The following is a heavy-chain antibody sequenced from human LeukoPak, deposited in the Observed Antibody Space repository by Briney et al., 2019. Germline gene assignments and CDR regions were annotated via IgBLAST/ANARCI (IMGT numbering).Heavy chain of an antibody. CDR2: IYHSGST. CDR3: ASRYSSSWYYFDY. D-gene: IGHD6-13*01. V-gene: IGHV4-39*07. J-gene: IGHJ4*02. Sequence: SETLSLTCTVSGGSISSSNYYWGWIRQPPGKGLEWIGFIYHSGSTYYNPSLNSRVTISVDTSKNQFSLKLTSVTAADTAVYYCASRYSSSWYYFDYWGQGSLVTVSS. CDR1: GGSISSSNYY.